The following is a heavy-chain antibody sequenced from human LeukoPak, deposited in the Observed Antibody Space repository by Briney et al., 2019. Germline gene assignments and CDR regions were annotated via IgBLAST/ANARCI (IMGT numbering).Heavy chain of an antibody. J-gene: IGHJ3*02. V-gene: IGHV1-58*02. D-gene: IGHD1-26*01. CDR2: IVVGSGNT. CDR3: AADPQWELLTFAFDI. CDR1: GFTFTSSA. Sequence: GASVKVSCKASGFTFTSSAMQWVRQARGQRLEWIGWIVVGSGNTNYAQKFQERVTITRDMSTSTAYMELSSLRSEDTAVYYCAADPQWELLTFAFDIWGQGTMVTVSS.